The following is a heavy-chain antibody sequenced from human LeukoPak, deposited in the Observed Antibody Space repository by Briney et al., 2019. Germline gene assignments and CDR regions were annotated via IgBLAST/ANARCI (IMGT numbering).Heavy chain of an antibody. V-gene: IGHV1-8*01. D-gene: IGHD3-22*01. J-gene: IGHJ4*02. CDR1: GYTFTSYD. CDR2: MSPNSGDT. Sequence: GASVKVSCKASGYTFTSYDFNWVRQATGQRPEWMGWMSPNSGDTGYAQKFQDRVTMTRNTSISTAYMELSSLRSEDTAVYYCARGVTRYDSSGYYVYWGQGTLVTVSS. CDR3: ARGVTRYDSSGYYVY.